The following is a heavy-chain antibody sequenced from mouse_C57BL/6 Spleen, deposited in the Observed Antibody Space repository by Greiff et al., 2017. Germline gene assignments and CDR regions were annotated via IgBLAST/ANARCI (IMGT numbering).Heavy chain of an antibody. CDR2: IYPGSGST. V-gene: IGHV1-55*01. CDR1: GYTFTSYW. CDR3: ARREPDHFDY. J-gene: IGHJ2*01. Sequence: QVQLKQPGAELVKPGASVKMSCKASGYTFTSYWITWVKQRPGQGLEWIGDIYPGSGSTNYNKKFKSKATLTVDTSSSTAYMQLSSLTSEDSAVYYCARREPDHFDYWGQGTTLTVSS.